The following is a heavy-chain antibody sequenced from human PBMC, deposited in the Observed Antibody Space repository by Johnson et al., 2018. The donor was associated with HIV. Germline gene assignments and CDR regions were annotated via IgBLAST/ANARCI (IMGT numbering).Heavy chain of an antibody. D-gene: IGHD3-10*01. CDR1: GFTFSSYA. V-gene: IGHV3-23*04. CDR3: AREGKDAFDI. Sequence: VQLVESGGGVVQPGTSLRLSCGASGFTFSSYAMSWVRQAPGKGLEWVSAISGSGGSTYYADSVRGRFTISRDSSNNTLYVQMNDLRAEYTAVYYCAREGKDAFDIWGQGTMVTVSS. CDR2: ISGSGGST. J-gene: IGHJ3*02.